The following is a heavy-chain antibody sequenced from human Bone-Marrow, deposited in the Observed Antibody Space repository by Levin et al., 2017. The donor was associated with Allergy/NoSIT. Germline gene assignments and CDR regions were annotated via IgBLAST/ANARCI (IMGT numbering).Heavy chain of an antibody. D-gene: IGHD7-27*01. J-gene: IGHJ4*02. V-gene: IGHV5-51*03. CDR2: IYPYDSDT. CDR1: GYNFPHYY. CDR3: AKMPLGFNPHFFHL. Sequence: PGASVKVSCQASGYNFPHYYIAWVRQMPGKGLEWMGHIYPYDSDTTYRPSFQGLVTISVDKAINTTHLRWNSLRASDTAIYYCAKMPLGFNPHFFHLWGQGTLVTVSS.